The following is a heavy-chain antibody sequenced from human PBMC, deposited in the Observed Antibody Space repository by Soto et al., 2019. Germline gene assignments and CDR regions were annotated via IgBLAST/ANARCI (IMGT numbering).Heavy chain of an antibody. V-gene: IGHV3-7*03. J-gene: IGHJ4*02. CDR3: ARDRWLWFWELSVY. CDR1: GFTFSSYW. D-gene: IGHD3-10*01. Sequence: LRLSCAASGFTFSSYWMSWVRQAPGKGLEWVANIKQDGSEKYYVDSVKGRFTISRDNAKNSLYLQMNSLRAEDTAVYYCARDRWLWFWELSVYWGQGTLVTVSS. CDR2: IKQDGSEK.